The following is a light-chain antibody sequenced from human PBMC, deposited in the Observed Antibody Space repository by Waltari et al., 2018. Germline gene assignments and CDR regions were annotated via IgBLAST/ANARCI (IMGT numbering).Light chain of an antibody. CDR2: GND. CDR1: NSNIGRNV. J-gene: IGLJ2*01. CDR3: AAWDDSMNGHVV. Sequence: QSVLTQPPSASGTPGQTVTISCSGSNSNIGRNVVNWYQQVPGKAPKVLIYGNDRRPTSVPGRFSASKSATSASLAISGLQSEDEAVYYCAAWDDSMNGHVVYGGGTKLTVL. V-gene: IGLV1-44*01.